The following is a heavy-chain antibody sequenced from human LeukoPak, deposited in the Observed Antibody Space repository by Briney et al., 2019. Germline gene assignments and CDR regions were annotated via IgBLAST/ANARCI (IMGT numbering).Heavy chain of an antibody. Sequence: PSETLSLTCTVSGGSISSYYWSWIRQPPGKGLEWIGYTYYSGSTNYNPSLKSRVTISVDTSKNQFSLKLSSVTAADTAVYYCARGGQQLVHWFDPWGQGTLVTVSS. CDR3: ARGGQQLVHWFDP. J-gene: IGHJ5*02. V-gene: IGHV4-59*01. D-gene: IGHD6-13*01. CDR1: GGSISSYY. CDR2: TYYSGST.